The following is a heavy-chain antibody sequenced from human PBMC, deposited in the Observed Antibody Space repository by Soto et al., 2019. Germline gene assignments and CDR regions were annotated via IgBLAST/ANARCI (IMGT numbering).Heavy chain of an antibody. V-gene: IGHV3-23*01. CDR2: FTGSGGAT. Sequence: QLLESGGGLVQRGGSVRLSCAASTFTFSSYAMRWVRQAPGKGLEWVSAFTGSGGATYYAASVEARFVISRDNSKSTLYLQMNRLRGEEPAVYYCVGSTGMPPVAYWGQGTVVTVSS. D-gene: IGHD5-18*01. CDR3: VGSTGMPPVAY. CDR1: TFTFSSYA. J-gene: IGHJ4*02.